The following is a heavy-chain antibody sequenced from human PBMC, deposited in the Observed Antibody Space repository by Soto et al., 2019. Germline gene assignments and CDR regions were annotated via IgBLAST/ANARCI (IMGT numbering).Heavy chain of an antibody. D-gene: IGHD3-10*01. CDR1: GYTFNSYV. Sequence: QVQLVQSGAEVKKPGASVKVSCKASGYTFNSYVLHWVRQAPGQRLEWMGWINAGNGKTKYSQKLQGRLTFARDTSASTANMELSSLRSEDTAVYYCERDNVGGEPHKGELEYWGQGTLVTVSS. J-gene: IGHJ4*02. CDR3: ERDNVGGEPHKGELEY. CDR2: INAGNGKT. V-gene: IGHV1-3*01.